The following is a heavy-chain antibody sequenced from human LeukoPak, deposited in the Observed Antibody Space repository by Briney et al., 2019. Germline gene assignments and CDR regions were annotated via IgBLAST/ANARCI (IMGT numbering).Heavy chain of an antibody. CDR1: GFSFGGYA. Sequence: PGGSLRLSCAASGFSFGGYAMNWVRQAPGEGLEWVSSILGSGSSIYYADSVKGRFTISRDNSKSTLYLQMNSLRAEDTAIYYCAKRYCGSTSCPSPFYFFDYWGQGTLVTVSS. D-gene: IGHD2-2*01. CDR3: AKRYCGSTSCPSPFYFFDY. CDR2: ILGSGSSI. V-gene: IGHV3-23*01. J-gene: IGHJ4*02.